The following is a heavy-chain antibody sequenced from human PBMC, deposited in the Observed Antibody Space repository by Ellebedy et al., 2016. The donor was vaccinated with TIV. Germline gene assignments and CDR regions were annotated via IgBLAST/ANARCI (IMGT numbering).Heavy chain of an antibody. CDR2: IIPIFGTA. V-gene: IGHV1-69*05. CDR1: GGTFSSYA. D-gene: IGHD3-3*01. J-gene: IGHJ4*02. CDR3: ARGPIFGVVSTNRPNDY. Sequence: SVKVSXKASGGTFSSYAISWVRQAPGQGLEWMGGIIPIFGTANYAQKFQGRVTMTRDTSTSTVYMELSSLRSEDTAVYYCARGPIFGVVSTNRPNDYWGQGTLVTVSS.